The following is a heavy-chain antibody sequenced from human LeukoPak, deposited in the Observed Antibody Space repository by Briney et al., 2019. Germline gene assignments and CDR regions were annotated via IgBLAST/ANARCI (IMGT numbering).Heavy chain of an antibody. V-gene: IGHV3-21*04. CDR2: ISSSSSYI. Sequence: GGSLRLSCAASGFTFSNSAMSWVRQAPGKGLEWVSSISSSSSYIYYADSVKGRFTISRDNAKNSLYLQMNSLRAEDTALYYCAKEGPNAFDIWGQGTMVTVSS. J-gene: IGHJ3*02. CDR3: AKEGPNAFDI. CDR1: GFTFSNSA.